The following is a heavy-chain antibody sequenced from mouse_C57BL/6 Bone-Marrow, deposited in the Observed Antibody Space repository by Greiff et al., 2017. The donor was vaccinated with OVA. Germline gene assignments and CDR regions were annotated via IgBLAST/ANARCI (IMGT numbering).Heavy chain of an antibody. CDR2: IDPETGGT. J-gene: IGHJ2*01. D-gene: IGHD2-14*01. CDR3: TNRGIDY. CDR1: GYTFTDYE. V-gene: IGHV1-15*01. Sequence: QVHVKQSGAELVRPGASVTLSCKASGYTFTDYEMHWVKQTPVHGLEWIGAIDPETGGTAYNQKFKGKAILTADKSSSTAYMELRSLTSEDSAVYYCTNRGIDYWGQGTTLTVSS.